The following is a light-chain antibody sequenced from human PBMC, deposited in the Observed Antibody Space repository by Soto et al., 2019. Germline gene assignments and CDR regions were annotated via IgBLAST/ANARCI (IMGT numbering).Light chain of an antibody. Sequence: QSALTQPASVSGSPGQSITISCIGTSSDIGAYNYVSWYQQHPGKVPKLMIYEVTNRPSGLSNRFSGSKSGNTASLTISGLQAEDEDEYFCSSYSSNSTLYVFGNGTKVT. CDR2: EVT. CDR3: SSYSSNSTLYV. V-gene: IGLV2-14*01. J-gene: IGLJ1*01. CDR1: SSDIGAYNY.